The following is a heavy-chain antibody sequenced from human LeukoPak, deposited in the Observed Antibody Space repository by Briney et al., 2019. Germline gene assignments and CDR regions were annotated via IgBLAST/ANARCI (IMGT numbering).Heavy chain of an antibody. CDR3: ARDRRGLYGRGGYYYYGMDV. D-gene: IGHD4-17*01. Sequence: GESLKISCQGSGYSFTSYWIGWVRQMPGKGLEWVSSISSSSSYIYYADSVKGRFTISRDNAKNSLYLQMNSLRAEDTAVYYCARDRRGLYGRGGYYYYGMDVWGKGTTVTVSS. V-gene: IGHV3-21*01. J-gene: IGHJ6*04. CDR2: ISSSSSYI. CDR1: GYSFTSYW.